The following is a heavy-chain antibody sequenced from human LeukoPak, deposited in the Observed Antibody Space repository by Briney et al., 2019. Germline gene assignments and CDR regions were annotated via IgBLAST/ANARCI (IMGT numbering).Heavy chain of an antibody. J-gene: IGHJ4*02. CDR2: IYYSGST. Sequence: PSETLSLTCTVSGGSISSSSYYWGWIRQPPGKGLEWIGSIYYSGSTYYSPSLKSRVTISVDTAKNKFFLRLGSVTAADTAVYYCARIVQITGTIPHWGQGTLVTVSS. V-gene: IGHV4-39*07. CDR1: GGSISSSSYY. D-gene: IGHD1-1*01. CDR3: ARIVQITGTIPH.